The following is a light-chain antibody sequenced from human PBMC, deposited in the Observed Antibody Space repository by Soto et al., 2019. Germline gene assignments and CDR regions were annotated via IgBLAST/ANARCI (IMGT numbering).Light chain of an antibody. Sequence: EIVLTQSPATLSLSPGEIATLYFSASQSVSSYLAWYQQKPGQAPRLLIYGASNRATGIPDRFSGSGSGTDFTLTISRLEPEDFAVYYCQQYDNSPLTFGGGTKVDIK. CDR3: QQYDNSPLT. V-gene: IGKV3-20*01. CDR2: GAS. J-gene: IGKJ4*01. CDR1: QSVSSY.